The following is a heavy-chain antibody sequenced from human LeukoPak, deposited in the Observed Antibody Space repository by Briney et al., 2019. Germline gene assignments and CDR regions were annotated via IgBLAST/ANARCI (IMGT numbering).Heavy chain of an antibody. D-gene: IGHD3-10*01. CDR2: IYYSGST. J-gene: IGHJ4*02. Sequence: SETLSLTCTVSGGSTSSSSYYWGWIRQPPGKGLEWIGSIYYSGSTYYNPSLKSRVTISVDTSKNQFSLKLSSVTAADTAVYYCAVGELTWDYWGQGTLVTVSS. CDR3: AVGELTWDY. CDR1: GGSTSSSSYY. V-gene: IGHV4-39*01.